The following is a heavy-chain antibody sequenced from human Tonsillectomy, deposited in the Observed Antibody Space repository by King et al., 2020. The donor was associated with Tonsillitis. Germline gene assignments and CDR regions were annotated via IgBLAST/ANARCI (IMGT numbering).Heavy chain of an antibody. V-gene: IGHV3-33*08. Sequence: QVQLVESGGGVVQPGRSLRLSCAASGFTFSSYGMHWVRQAPGKGLEWVAVIWYDGDIKYYADSVKGRFTISRDNSKNTLYLQMNSLRAEDTAVYYCARDGTAYYYMDVWDKGTTVTVSS. CDR2: IWYDGDIK. CDR3: ARDGTAYYYMDV. D-gene: IGHD2-8*02. CDR1: GFTFSSYG. J-gene: IGHJ6*03.